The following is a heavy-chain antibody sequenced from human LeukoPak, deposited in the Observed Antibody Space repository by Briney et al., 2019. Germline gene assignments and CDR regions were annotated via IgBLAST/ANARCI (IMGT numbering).Heavy chain of an antibody. V-gene: IGHV4-59*01. CDR3: ARRAIAAAGPLDY. Sequence: PSETLSLTCTVSGASISRYYWSWIRQPPGKGLGWIGYIYYSGSTNYNPSLKSRVTISVDTSKNQFSLKLSSVTAADTAVYYCARRAIAAAGPLDYWGQGTLVTVSS. CDR1: GASISRYY. CDR2: IYYSGST. J-gene: IGHJ4*02. D-gene: IGHD6-13*01.